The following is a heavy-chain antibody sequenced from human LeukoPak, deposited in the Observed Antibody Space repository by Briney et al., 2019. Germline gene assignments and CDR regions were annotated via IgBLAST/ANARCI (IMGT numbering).Heavy chain of an antibody. CDR1: GYSFTSYG. J-gene: IGHJ3*02. D-gene: IGHD3-9*01. V-gene: IGHV1-18*01. CDR3: ARGGYYDVLTGYEAVDAFDI. CDR2: ISAYNGNT. Sequence: ASVKVSCKASGYSFTSYGISWVRQAPGQGPEWMGRISAYNGNTNYAQKLQGRLTMTTDTSTNTVYMELRSLRSDDTAVYYCARGGYYDVLTGYEAVDAFDIWGQGTMVTVSS.